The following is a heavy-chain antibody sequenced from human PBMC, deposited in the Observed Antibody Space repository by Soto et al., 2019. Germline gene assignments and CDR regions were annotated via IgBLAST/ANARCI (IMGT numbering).Heavy chain of an antibody. V-gene: IGHV1-24*01. CDR1: GHTLSELS. Sequence: ASWKVSCKVSGHTLSELSIHWVRQAPGKGLEWMGAVEPEDGETIYVQKYQGRVTMNEDTSTDTAYLELSSLRSENTALYYRPTSRYQVSQPNYYYQGMDVRGQGTTVPVSS. CDR2: VEPEDGET. D-gene: IGHD6-13*01. J-gene: IGHJ6*02. CDR3: PTSRYQVSQPNYYYQGMDV.